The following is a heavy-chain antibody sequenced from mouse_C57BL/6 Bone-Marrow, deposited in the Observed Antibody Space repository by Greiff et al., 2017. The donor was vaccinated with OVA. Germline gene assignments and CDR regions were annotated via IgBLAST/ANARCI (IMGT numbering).Heavy chain of an antibody. CDR3: ARYIGAGTVGASGTYYFDY. CDR2: IRNKANGYTT. CDR1: GFTFTDYY. V-gene: IGHV7-3*01. D-gene: IGHD1-1*01. Sequence: EVMLVESGGGLVQPGGSLSLSCAASGFTFTDYYMSWVRQPPGKALEWLGFIRNKANGYTTEYSASVKGRFTISRDNSQSILYLQMNALRAEDSATYYCARYIGAGTVGASGTYYFDYWGQGTTLTVSS. J-gene: IGHJ2*01.